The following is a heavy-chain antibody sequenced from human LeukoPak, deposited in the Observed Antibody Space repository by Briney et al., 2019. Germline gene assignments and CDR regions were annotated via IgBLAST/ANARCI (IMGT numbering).Heavy chain of an antibody. CDR3: AKDPVGGNWFVP. J-gene: IGHJ5*02. CDR2: ISGSGGST. Sequence: GGSLRLSCAASGFTFSMYWMSWVRQAPGKGLEWVSAISGSGGSTYYADSVKGRFTISRDNSKNTLYLQMNSLRAEDTAVYYCAKDPVGGNWFVPWGQGTLVTVSS. CDR1: GFTFSMYW. V-gene: IGHV3-23*01.